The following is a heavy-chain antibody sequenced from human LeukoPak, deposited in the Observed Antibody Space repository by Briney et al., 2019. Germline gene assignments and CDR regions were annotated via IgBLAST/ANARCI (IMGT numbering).Heavy chain of an antibody. CDR1: GFTFSSYA. D-gene: IGHD2-15*01. J-gene: IGHJ4*02. CDR3: ARDSENRSGGIGY. V-gene: IGHV3-23*01. Sequence: PGGSLRLSCAASGFTFSSYAMSWVRQAPGKGLEWVSAISGSGGSTYYADSVKGRFTISRDNAKNSLYLQMNSLRAEDTAVYYCARDSENRSGGIGYWGQGTLVTVSS. CDR2: ISGSGGST.